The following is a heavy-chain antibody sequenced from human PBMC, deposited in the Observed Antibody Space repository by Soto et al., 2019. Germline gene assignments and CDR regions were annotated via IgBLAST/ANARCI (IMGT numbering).Heavy chain of an antibody. CDR1: GGSISSSSYY. D-gene: IGHD3-9*01. V-gene: IGHV4-39*01. CDR2: IYYSGST. J-gene: IGHJ3*02. CDR3: AGTTGYPTYAFDI. Sequence: QLLESGPGLVKPSETLSLSCTISGGSISSSSYYWGWIRQPPGTGLEWIGSIYYSGSTYYNPSLKSRVTISADTSKNQFSLKLSSVTAADTAVYYCAGTTGYPTYAFDIWGQGTMVTVSS.